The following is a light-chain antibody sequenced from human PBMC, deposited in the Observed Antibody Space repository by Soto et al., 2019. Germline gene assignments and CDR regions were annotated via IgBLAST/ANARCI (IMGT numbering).Light chain of an antibody. CDR1: QSVSSY. CDR2: DAS. J-gene: IGKJ1*01. Sequence: EIVLTQSPDTLSLSPGERATLSCRASQSVSSYLAWYQQKPGQAPRLLIFDASTRATGIPARFTGSGSGTDFTLTISSLEPEDFAVYYCQHRSIWPVSFGQGTKVDIK. CDR3: QHRSIWPVS. V-gene: IGKV3-11*01.